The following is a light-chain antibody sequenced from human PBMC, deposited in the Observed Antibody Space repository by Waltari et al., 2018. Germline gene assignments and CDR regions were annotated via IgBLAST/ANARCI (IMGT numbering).Light chain of an antibody. Sequence: IVLTQSPGTLSLSPGGRATLSCRASQSVSRSLAGYQQKPGQAPKLLFYGASTRATGIPDRFTGSGSGTDFSLTISSLEPEDFAIYFCQHYVRLPATFGQGTKVEIK. CDR3: QHYVRLPAT. CDR1: QSVSRS. V-gene: IGKV3-20*01. CDR2: GAS. J-gene: IGKJ1*01.